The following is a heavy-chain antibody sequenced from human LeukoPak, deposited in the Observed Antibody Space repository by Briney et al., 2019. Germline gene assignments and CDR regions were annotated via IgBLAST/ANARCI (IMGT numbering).Heavy chain of an antibody. CDR1: GFTFSSHA. J-gene: IGHJ4*02. CDR3: ARGSTGRVTSIDY. V-gene: IGHV3-23*01. D-gene: IGHD2-21*02. CDR2: ISGSGASI. Sequence: SGGSLRLSCVVSGFTFSSHAMSWVRQAPGKGLEWVSVISGSGASIDYADSVKGRFTLSRDNSENSVFLQMDSLRAEDTAVYYCARGSTGRVTSIDYWGQGTLVAVPS.